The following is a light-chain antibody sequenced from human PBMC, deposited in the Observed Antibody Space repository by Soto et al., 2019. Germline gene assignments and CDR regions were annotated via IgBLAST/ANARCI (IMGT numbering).Light chain of an antibody. Sequence: DIVMTQSPDSLAVSLGERATINCKSSQSVLYSSNNKNYLAWYQQKPGQPPKLLIYWASTRESGVPDRFSGSGSGTDFTLTISSLQAADVAVYYCQQYYSTPVTFGGGTKL. CDR2: WAS. CDR1: QSVLYSSNNKNY. V-gene: IGKV4-1*01. J-gene: IGKJ4*01. CDR3: QQYYSTPVT.